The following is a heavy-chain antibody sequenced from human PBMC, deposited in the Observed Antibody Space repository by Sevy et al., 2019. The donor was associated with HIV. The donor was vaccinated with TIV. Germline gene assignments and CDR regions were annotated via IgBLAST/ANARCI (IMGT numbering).Heavy chain of an antibody. CDR2: ISYDGSNI. CDR1: GFTFNIYA. Sequence: GGSLRLSCAASGFTFNIYALHWVRQAPGKGLEWVAVISYDGSNIYYAESVKGRFAISRDNSKNTLYLQMNSLRPEDTAVYFCARGLASAVTFPFYYYGLDVWGQGTTVTVSS. D-gene: IGHD4-17*01. J-gene: IGHJ6*02. CDR3: ARGLASAVTFPFYYYGLDV. V-gene: IGHV3-30*09.